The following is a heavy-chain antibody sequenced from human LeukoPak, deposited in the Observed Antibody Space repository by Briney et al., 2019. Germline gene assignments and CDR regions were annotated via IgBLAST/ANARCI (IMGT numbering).Heavy chain of an antibody. J-gene: IGHJ4*02. D-gene: IGHD3-22*01. CDR1: GGSISSGSYY. Sequence: PSQTLSLTCTVPGGSISSGSYYWSWIRQPPGKGLEWIGYIYYSGSTNYNPSLKSRVTISVDTSKNQFSLKLSSVTAADTAVYYCARVIGSGYYYSFDYWGQGTLVTVSS. CDR2: IYYSGST. V-gene: IGHV4-61*01. CDR3: ARVIGSGYYYSFDY.